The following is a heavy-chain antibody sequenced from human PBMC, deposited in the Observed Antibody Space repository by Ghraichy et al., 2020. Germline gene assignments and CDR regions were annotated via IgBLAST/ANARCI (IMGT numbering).Heavy chain of an antibody. D-gene: IGHD2-2*03. CDR2: INPDSGGT. CDR1: GYTFTGYY. J-gene: IGHJ4*02. V-gene: IGHV1-2*06. Sequence: ASVKVSCKASGYTFTGYYMHWVRQAPGQGLEWMGRINPDSGGTNHAQKFQGRVTMTRDTSISTAYMALSRLRSDDTAVYYCAIVGSEGPNRPLDYWGQGTLVTVSS. CDR3: AIVGSEGPNRPLDY.